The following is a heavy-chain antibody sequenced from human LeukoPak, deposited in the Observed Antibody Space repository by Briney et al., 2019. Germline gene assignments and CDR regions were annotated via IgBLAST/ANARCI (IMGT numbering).Heavy chain of an antibody. CDR1: GGSISRYY. Sequence: SETLSLTCTVSGGSISRYYWSWIRQPPGQGLEWIGYIYYSGSTSYNPSLKSRVTISLDTSRTQFSLELASVTAADTAVYYCARGGYSGSRAVDYWGQGTLVTVSS. V-gene: IGHV4-59*01. CDR2: IYYSGST. J-gene: IGHJ4*02. D-gene: IGHD1-26*01. CDR3: ARGGYSGSRAVDY.